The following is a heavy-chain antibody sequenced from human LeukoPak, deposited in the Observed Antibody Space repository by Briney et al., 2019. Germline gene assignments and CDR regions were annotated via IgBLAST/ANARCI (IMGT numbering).Heavy chain of an antibody. J-gene: IGHJ4*02. D-gene: IGHD4-17*01. CDR1: GFTFSSYA. V-gene: IGHV3-23*01. Sequence: GGSLRLSCASSGFTFSSYAMSWVRQAPGKGLEWVSAISGSGGSTYYADSVKGRFTISRDNSKNTLYLQMNSLRAEDTAVYYCAKGSTVTTLFAYWGQGTLVTVSS. CDR2: ISGSGGST. CDR3: AKGSTVTTLFAY.